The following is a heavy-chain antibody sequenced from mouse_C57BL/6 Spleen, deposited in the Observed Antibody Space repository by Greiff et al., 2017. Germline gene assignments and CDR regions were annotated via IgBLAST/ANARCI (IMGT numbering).Heavy chain of an antibody. J-gene: IGHJ1*03. Sequence: EVQVVESGGGLVQPKGSLKLSCAASGFSFNTYAMNWVRQAPGKGLEWVARIRSKSNNYATYYADSVKDRFTISRDDSESMLYLQMNNLKTEDTAMYYCVRHHYYGSSYWYFDVWGTGTTVTVSS. D-gene: IGHD1-1*01. CDR2: IRSKSNNYAT. CDR3: VRHHYYGSSYWYFDV. V-gene: IGHV10-1*01. CDR1: GFSFNTYA.